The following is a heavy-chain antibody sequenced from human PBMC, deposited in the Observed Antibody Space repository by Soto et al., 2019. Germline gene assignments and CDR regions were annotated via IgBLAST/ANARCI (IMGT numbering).Heavy chain of an antibody. V-gene: IGHV3-30*18. J-gene: IGHJ4*02. CDR1: GFPFRSYG. CDR2: ISHDGGLQ. CDR3: AEDTLREILTNYFPVDY. D-gene: IGHD2-8*01. Sequence: GGSLRLSCAASGFPFRSYGIHWVRQAPGKGLVWVAFISHDGGLQQYADSVKGRFSISRSNSNNTAYLQMSSLRHEDTAVYYCAEDTLREILTNYFPVDYWGQGTPVTVSS.